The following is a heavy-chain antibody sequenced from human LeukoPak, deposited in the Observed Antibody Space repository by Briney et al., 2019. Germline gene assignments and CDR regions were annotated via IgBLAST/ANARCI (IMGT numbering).Heavy chain of an antibody. CDR3: ARKTDRLGAVGRDRYFDL. V-gene: IGHV3-48*03. CDR2: ISVNGGAM. D-gene: IGHD6-13*01. J-gene: IGHJ2*01. CDR1: GFTFSGYE. Sequence: DPGGSLRLSCTASGFTFSGYEMTWVRQAPGKGLEWMSYISVNGGAMHYADSVRGRFTTSRDDAKNSLYLHMNSLRVEDTAIYYCARKTDRLGAVGRDRYFDLWGRGTLITVSS.